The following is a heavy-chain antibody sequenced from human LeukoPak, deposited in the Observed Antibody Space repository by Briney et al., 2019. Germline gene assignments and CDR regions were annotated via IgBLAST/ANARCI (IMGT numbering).Heavy chain of an antibody. CDR3: ARDSVLVPDATFDY. D-gene: IGHD2-2*01. CDR2: IIPILGIA. V-gene: IGHV1-69*04. CDR1: GGTFSSYT. Sequence: ASVKVSCKASGGTFSSYTISWVRQAPGQGLEWMGRIIPILGIANYAQKFQGRVTITADKSTSTAYMELSSLRSEDTAVYYCARDSVLVPDATFDYWGQGTLVTVSS. J-gene: IGHJ4*02.